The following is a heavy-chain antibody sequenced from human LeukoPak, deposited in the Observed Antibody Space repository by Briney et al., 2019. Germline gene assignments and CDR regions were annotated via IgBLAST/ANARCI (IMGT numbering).Heavy chain of an antibody. CDR3: ARDVGIVGAPDSFDI. Sequence: ASVKVSCKASGYTFTGYYMHWVRQAPGQGLEWMGWINPNSGGTNYAQNFQGRVIMTRDTSISTAYMELSRLRSDDTAVYYCARDVGIVGAPDSFDIWGQGTMVTVSS. D-gene: IGHD1-26*01. CDR2: INPNSGGT. V-gene: IGHV1-2*02. CDR1: GYTFTGYY. J-gene: IGHJ3*02.